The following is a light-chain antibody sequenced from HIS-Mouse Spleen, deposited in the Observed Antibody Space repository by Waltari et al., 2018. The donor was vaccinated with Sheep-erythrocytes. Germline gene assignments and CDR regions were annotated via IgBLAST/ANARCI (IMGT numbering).Light chain of an antibody. V-gene: IGLV2-23*01. Sequence: QSALTQPASVSGSPGQSIPLPCTGPSRDVGSYNLFSWYQQHPGKAPKLMIYEGSKRPSGVSNRFSGSKSGNTASLTISGLQAEDEADYYCCSYAGSSTPWVFGGGTKLTVL. CDR2: EGS. CDR1: SRDVGSYNL. J-gene: IGLJ3*02. CDR3: CSYAGSSTPWV.